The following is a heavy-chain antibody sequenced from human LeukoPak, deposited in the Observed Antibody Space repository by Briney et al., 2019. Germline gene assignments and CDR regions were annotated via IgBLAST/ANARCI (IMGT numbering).Heavy chain of an antibody. Sequence: SETLSLTCSVSGYSISSGYEWGWIRQPPGKRLEWIGSISQSGNTYDNLSLKSRVTMSVDTARNQFSLKLTSVAAADTAVYYCVRSEIDDYSRYWGRGMLVIVSS. CDR1: GYSISSGYE. CDR2: ISQSGNT. D-gene: IGHD4-11*01. CDR3: VRSEIDDYSRY. V-gene: IGHV4-38-2*02. J-gene: IGHJ4*02.